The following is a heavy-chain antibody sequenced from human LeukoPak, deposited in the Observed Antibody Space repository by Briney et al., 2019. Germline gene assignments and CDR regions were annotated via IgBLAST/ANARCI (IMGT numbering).Heavy chain of an antibody. CDR3: ASQFTNYYYGMDV. CDR1: GGSISSYY. V-gene: IGHV4-59*08. Sequence: PSETLSLTCTVSGGSISSYYWSWIRQPPGKGLEWIGYIYYSGSTNYNPSLKSRVTISVDTSKNQFSLKLSSVTAADTAVYYCASQFTNYYYGMDVWGQGTTVTVSS. J-gene: IGHJ6*02. D-gene: IGHD2-2*01. CDR2: IYYSGST.